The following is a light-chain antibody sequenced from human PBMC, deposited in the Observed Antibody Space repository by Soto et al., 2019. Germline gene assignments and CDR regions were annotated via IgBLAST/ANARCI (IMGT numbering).Light chain of an antibody. Sequence: DIQMTQSPSSLSASVGDRVTITCRASQSISSNLNWYQQKPGKVPKFLIYAASSLQSGVPSRFSGSGSGTDFTLTISSLQPEDFATYYCQQSYSFPRTFGQGTKVEIK. J-gene: IGKJ1*01. CDR3: QQSYSFPRT. V-gene: IGKV1-39*01. CDR1: QSISSN. CDR2: AAS.